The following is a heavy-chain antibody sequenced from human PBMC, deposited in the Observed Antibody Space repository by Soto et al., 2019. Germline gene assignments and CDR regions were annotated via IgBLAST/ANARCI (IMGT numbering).Heavy chain of an antibody. J-gene: IGHJ5*02. Sequence: QVQLVESGGGLVKPGGSLRLSCAASGFTFSSYGMHWVRQAPGKGLEWVAVISYDGSNKYYADSVKGRFTISRDNSKNTLYLQMNSLRAEDTAVYYCAKQSRIAAAGTGSWFDPWGQGTLVTVSS. CDR1: GFTFSSYG. V-gene: IGHV3-30*18. CDR3: AKQSRIAAAGTGSWFDP. D-gene: IGHD6-13*01. CDR2: ISYDGSNK.